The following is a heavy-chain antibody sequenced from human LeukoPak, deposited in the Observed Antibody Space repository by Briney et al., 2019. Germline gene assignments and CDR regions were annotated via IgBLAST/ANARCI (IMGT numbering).Heavy chain of an antibody. V-gene: IGHV7-4-1*02. Sequence: ASVKVSCKASGYTFTSYAMNWVRQAPGQGLEWMGWINTNTGNPMYAQGFTGRFVFSLDTSVSTAYLQISSLKAEDTAVYYCARWREGTNWNYQDYWGQGTLVAGSS. D-gene: IGHD1-7*01. J-gene: IGHJ4*02. CDR2: INTNTGNP. CDR1: GYTFTSYA. CDR3: ARWREGTNWNYQDY.